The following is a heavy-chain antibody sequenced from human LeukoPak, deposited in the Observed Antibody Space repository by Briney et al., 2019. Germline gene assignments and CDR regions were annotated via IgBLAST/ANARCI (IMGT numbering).Heavy chain of an antibody. D-gene: IGHD3-3*01. CDR3: ARGYYDFWSGAFDI. J-gene: IGHJ3*02. CDR1: GFTVSSNY. V-gene: IGHV3-53*01. CDR2: IYSGGST. Sequence: GGSLRLSCAASGFTVSSNYMSWVRQAPGKGLEWVSVIYSGGSTHYADSVKGRFTISRDNSKNTLYLQMNSLRAEDTAVYYCARGYYDFWSGAFDIWGQGTMVTVSS.